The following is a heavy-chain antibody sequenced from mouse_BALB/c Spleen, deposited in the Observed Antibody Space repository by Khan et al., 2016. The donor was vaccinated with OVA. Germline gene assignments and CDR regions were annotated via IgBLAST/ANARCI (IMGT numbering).Heavy chain of an antibody. CDR2: INTYTGEP. Sequence: QIQLAQSGPELKKPGETVKISCKASGYTFKNHGMNWVKQAPGKGLKWMGWINTYTGEPTYVEDFKGRFAFSLETSASTAYLQINNLKNEDTATYFCARPPFFSYVMVYWGQGTSVTVSS. CDR3: ARPPFFSYVMVY. J-gene: IGHJ4*01. V-gene: IGHV9-3-1*01. CDR1: GYTFKNHG.